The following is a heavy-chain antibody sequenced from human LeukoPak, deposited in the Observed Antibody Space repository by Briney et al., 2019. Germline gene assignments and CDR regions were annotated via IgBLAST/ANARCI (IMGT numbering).Heavy chain of an antibody. J-gene: IGHJ4*02. D-gene: IGHD3-22*01. Sequence: ESGPTLVNPTQTLTLTCTFSEFSLNTPGMCVNWIRRPPGKALEWLARIDWDDDKYYTTSLKTRLTISKDSSKNQVVLTMTNMDPADTATYYCARTTQYYDSSSYLIDYWGQGILVTVSS. CDR2: IDWDDDK. CDR3: ARTTQYYDSSSYLIDY. CDR1: EFSLNTPGMC. V-gene: IGHV2-70*11.